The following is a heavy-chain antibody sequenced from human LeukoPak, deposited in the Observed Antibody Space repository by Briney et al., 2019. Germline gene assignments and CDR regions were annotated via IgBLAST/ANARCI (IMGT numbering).Heavy chain of an antibody. CDR2: INSDGSST. J-gene: IGHJ6*03. D-gene: IGHD5-12*01. CDR1: GFTFSSYW. Sequence: GGSLRLSCAASGFTFSSYWMHWVRQAPGKGLVWVSCINSDGSSTSYADSVKGRFTISRDNAKNTLYLQMNSLRAEDTAVYYCAREYSGKNYYYYYYMDVWGKGTTVTVSS. CDR3: AREYSGKNYYYYYYMDV. V-gene: IGHV3-74*01.